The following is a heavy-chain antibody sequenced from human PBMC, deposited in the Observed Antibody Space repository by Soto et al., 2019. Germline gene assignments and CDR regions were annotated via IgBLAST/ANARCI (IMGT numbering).Heavy chain of an antibody. CDR3: ARGVYDFWSGHPKGPAY. J-gene: IGHJ4*02. D-gene: IGHD3-3*01. Sequence: EVQLVESGGGLVQPGGSLKVSCAASGFTFSGSAMHWVRQASGKGLEWVGRIRSKANDYATAYAVSVKGRFTISRDDSRNTAYLQMNSLKTEDTAVYYCARGVYDFWSGHPKGPAYGGQGTVVTVSS. V-gene: IGHV3-73*02. CDR2: IRSKANDYAT. CDR1: GFTFSGSA.